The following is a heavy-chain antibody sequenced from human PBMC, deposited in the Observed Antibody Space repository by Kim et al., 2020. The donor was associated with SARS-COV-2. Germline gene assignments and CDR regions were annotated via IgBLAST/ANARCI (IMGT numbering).Heavy chain of an antibody. CDR1: GFTSSGYG. J-gene: IGHJ4*02. CDR2: VSDTGADR. CDR3: AKRLGPTTPNFDY. V-gene: IGHV3-23*01. Sequence: GGSLRLSCAASGFTSSGYGMSWVRQAPGKGLEWVSAVSDTGADRNYANSVKGRFTISRDNSKNTLYLQMNSLRDEDTAVYYCAKRLGPTTPNFDYWGQGTLVTVSS. D-gene: IGHD1-26*01.